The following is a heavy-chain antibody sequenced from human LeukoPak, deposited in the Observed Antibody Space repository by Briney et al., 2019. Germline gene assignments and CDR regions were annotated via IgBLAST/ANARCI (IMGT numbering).Heavy chain of an antibody. D-gene: IGHD3-10*01. CDR1: GGSFSGYY. J-gene: IGHJ6*03. CDR2: INHSGST. V-gene: IGHV4-34*01. Sequence: SETLSLTCAVYGGSFSGYYWSRIRQPPGKGLEWIGEINHSGSTNYNPSLKSRVTISVDTSKNQFSLKLSSVTAADTAVYYCARVDRGVILYYYYMDVWGKGTTVTVSS. CDR3: ARVDRGVILYYYYMDV.